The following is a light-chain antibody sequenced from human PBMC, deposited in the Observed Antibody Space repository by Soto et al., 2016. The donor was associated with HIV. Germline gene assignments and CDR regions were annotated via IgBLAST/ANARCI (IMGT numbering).Light chain of an antibody. CDR2: DDS. Sequence: SYELTQPPSVSVAPGKTASITCGGDNIESKIVHWYQQKTGQAPVVVVHDDSDRPSGIPERFSGSNSGNTATLTISRVEAGDEADYYCQVWETISEHPIGGGTKLTVL. V-gene: IGLV3-21*03. CDR3: QVWETISEHP. J-gene: IGLJ2*01. CDR1: NIESKI.